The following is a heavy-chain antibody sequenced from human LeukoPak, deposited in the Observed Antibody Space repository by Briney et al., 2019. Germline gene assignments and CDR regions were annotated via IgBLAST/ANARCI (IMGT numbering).Heavy chain of an antibody. J-gene: IGHJ4*02. CDR2: INPKTGGT. D-gene: IGHD3-10*01. V-gene: IGHV1-2*02. Sequence: ASVTVSCKASGYTFTSCDINWVRQATGQGLEWMGWINPKTGGTNYAQRFQGRVTMTRDTSIRTAYMELNSLRSDDTAVYYCARDGRLTIFVRGIITEGSPPKNWGQGTLVTVSS. CDR3: ARDGRLTIFVRGIITEGSPPKN. CDR1: GYTFTSCD.